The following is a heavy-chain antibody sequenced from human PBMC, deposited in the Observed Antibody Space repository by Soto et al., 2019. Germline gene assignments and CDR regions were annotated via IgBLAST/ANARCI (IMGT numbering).Heavy chain of an antibody. CDR3: ARSAQWDGFDP. CDR2: ISYSGST. V-gene: IGHV4-31*03. CDR1: AGSISTINHY. J-gene: IGHJ3*01. Sequence: QVQLQESGPGLVRPSQTLSLTCTVSAGSISTINHYWSWIRQHPEKGLEWIGYISYSGSTFYHSSLQSRVTISLDTSKKQFSLTLTSVTAADTAVYYCARSAQWDGFDPWGQGTMVTVSS. D-gene: IGHD2-8*01.